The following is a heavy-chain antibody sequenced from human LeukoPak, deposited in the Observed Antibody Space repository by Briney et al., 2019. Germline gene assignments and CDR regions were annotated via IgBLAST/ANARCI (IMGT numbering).Heavy chain of an antibody. D-gene: IGHD3-22*01. CDR3: AREGYYDSSGYFDY. CDR2: ISSSGSTT. Sequence: GSLRLSCAASGFTFSDYYMSWIRQAPGKGLEWVSYISSSGSTTYYADSVKGRFTISRDNSKNTLYLQMNSLRAEDTAVYYCAREGYYDSSGYFDYWGQGTLVTVSS. J-gene: IGHJ4*02. CDR1: GFTFSDYY. V-gene: IGHV3-11*04.